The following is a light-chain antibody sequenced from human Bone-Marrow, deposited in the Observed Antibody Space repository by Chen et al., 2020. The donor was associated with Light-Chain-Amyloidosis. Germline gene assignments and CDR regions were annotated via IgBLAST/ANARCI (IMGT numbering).Light chain of an antibody. Sequence: EIVLTQSPGTLSLSPGEGANLSCRASQTISSHYLTWYQQKIGQAPRLLIYGSSSRATGIPDRFTGSGSETDFTLTINRLEPEDFAMYYCQQYGTSPLTFGGGTKVEIK. CDR2: GSS. V-gene: IGKV3-20*01. CDR1: QTISSHY. CDR3: QQYGTSPLT. J-gene: IGKJ4*01.